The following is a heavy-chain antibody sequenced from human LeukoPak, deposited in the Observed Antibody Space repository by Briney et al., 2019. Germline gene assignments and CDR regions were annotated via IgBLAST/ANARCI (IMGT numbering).Heavy chain of an antibody. CDR2: IGVRGGSS. V-gene: IGHV3-23*01. CDR1: GFTFADYA. Sequence: GGSLRLSCAASGFTFADYAMTWVRQAPGKGLEWVSVIGVRGGSSYYADSAKGRFTISRDNSKSTLYLQMNGLRDEDTAVYYCARDQLSRWGQGTLVTVSS. CDR3: ARDQLSR. J-gene: IGHJ4*02. D-gene: IGHD1-1*01.